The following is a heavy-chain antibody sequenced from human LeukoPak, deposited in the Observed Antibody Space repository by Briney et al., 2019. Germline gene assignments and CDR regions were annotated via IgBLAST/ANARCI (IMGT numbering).Heavy chain of an antibody. D-gene: IGHD4-17*01. V-gene: IGHV3-53*01. CDR2: IYGGGTT. J-gene: IGHJ4*02. CDR1: GFTVSNNY. Sequence: PGGSLRLSCAASGFTVSNNYMSWVRQAPGKGVGWVSLIYGGGTTYYADSVKGRFTISSDSSKNTLYLQMNSLRAEDTAVYYCARAPNYGDYGGQWGRGTLVTVSS. CDR3: ARAPNYGDYGGQ.